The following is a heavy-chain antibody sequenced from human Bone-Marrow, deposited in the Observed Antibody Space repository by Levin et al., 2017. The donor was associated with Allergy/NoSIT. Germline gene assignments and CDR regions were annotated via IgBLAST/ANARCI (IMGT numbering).Heavy chain of an antibody. Sequence: ASVKVSCKASGYTFTSYDINWVRQATGQGLEWMGWMNPNSGNTGYAQKFQGRVTMTRNTSISTAYMELSSLRSEDTAVYYCARGRSNRALTFGGVIKAGYAFDIWGQGTMVTVSS. CDR1: GYTFTSYD. CDR2: MNPNSGNT. J-gene: IGHJ3*02. V-gene: IGHV1-8*01. CDR3: ARGRSNRALTFGGVIKAGYAFDI. D-gene: IGHD3-16*02.